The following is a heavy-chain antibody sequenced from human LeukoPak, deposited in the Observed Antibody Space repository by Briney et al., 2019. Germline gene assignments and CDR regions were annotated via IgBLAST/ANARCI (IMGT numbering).Heavy chain of an antibody. V-gene: IGHV3-7*01. J-gene: IGHJ4*02. D-gene: IGHD5-24*01. Sequence: GGSLRLSCAASGFTFTTYWLSWVRQAPGKGLEWVANIKQDGTEKYYVESVRGRFTISRDNAKNSVYLHMNSLRDDDTAVYFCTRDRGWQQFDSWGQGTPVTVSS. CDR1: GFTFTTYW. CDR3: TRDRGWQQFDS. CDR2: IKQDGTEK.